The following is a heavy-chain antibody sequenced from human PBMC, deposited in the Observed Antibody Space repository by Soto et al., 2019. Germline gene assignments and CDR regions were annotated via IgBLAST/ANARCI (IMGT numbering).Heavy chain of an antibody. V-gene: IGHV4-30-2*01. CDR1: GGSISSRGYS. CDR3: ARGGDYVEGDYFGTDV. D-gene: IGHD4-17*01. Sequence: KASETLSLTCAVSGGSISSRGYSWSWIRQPPGKGLEWIGYIYHGGSTDYNPSLKSRVTISVERSENQFSLRLSSVTAADTAVYYCARGGDYVEGDYFGTDVWGQGITVTVSS. CDR2: IYHGGST. J-gene: IGHJ6*02.